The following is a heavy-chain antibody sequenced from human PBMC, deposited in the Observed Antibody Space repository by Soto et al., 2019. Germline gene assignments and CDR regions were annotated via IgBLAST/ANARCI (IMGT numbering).Heavy chain of an antibody. CDR2: IYYSGST. J-gene: IGHJ4*02. CDR3: ARGGGGPDY. Sequence: QVQLQESGPGLVKPSETLSLTCTVSGGSISSYYWSWIRQPPGKGLEWIGYIYYSGSTNYNPSLKSRVTISVDTSKNQFSLKLSSVTAADTAVYYCARGGGGPDYWGQGTLVTVSS. D-gene: IGHD2-15*01. V-gene: IGHV4-59*01. CDR1: GGSISSYY.